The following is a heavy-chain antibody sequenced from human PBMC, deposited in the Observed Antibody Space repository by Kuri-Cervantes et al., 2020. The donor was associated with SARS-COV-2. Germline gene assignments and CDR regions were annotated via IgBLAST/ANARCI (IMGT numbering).Heavy chain of an antibody. J-gene: IGHJ3*02. CDR1: GFTFSSYG. V-gene: IGHV3-48*01. Sequence: GESLKISCAASGFTFSSYGMNWVRQAPGKGLEWVSYISSSSSTIYYADSVKGRFTISRDNAKNSLYLQMNSLRAEDTAVYYCAGDELELHDDAFDIWGQGTMVTVSS. CDR3: AGDELELHDDAFDI. D-gene: IGHD1-7*01. CDR2: ISSSSSTI.